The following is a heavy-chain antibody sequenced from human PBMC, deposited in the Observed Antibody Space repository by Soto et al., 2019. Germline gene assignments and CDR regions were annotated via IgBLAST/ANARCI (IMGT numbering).Heavy chain of an antibody. Sequence: SETLFLTCTVSGGSISSYYWSWIRQPAGKGLEWIGRIYTSGSTNYNPSLKSRVTMSVDTSKNQFSLKLSSVTAADTAVYYCARGPWQDIVVVVAASGAFDIWGQGTMVT. CDR1: GGSISSYY. V-gene: IGHV4-4*07. J-gene: IGHJ3*02. CDR3: ARGPWQDIVVVVAASGAFDI. D-gene: IGHD2-15*01. CDR2: IYTSGST.